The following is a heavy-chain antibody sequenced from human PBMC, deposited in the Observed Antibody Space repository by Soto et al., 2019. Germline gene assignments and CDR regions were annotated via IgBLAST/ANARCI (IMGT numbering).Heavy chain of an antibody. V-gene: IGHV3-33*01. CDR2: IWYDGSNK. J-gene: IGHJ6*02. D-gene: IGHD6-13*01. CDR3: ARGGISSSWYSSYYYYYYGMDV. Sequence: QVQLVESGGGVVQPGRSLRLSCAASGFTFSSYGMHWVRQAPGKGLEWVAVIWYDGSNKYYADSVKGRFTISRDNSKNTLYLQMNSLRAEDTAVYYCARGGISSSWYSSYYYYYYGMDVWGQGTTVTVSS. CDR1: GFTFSSYG.